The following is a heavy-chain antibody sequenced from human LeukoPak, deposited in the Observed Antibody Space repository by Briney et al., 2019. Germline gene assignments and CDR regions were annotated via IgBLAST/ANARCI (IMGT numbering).Heavy chain of an antibody. CDR3: ARDFAGVGATTDY. CDR2: IYYSGST. Sequence: SETLSLTCTVSGYSISSGYYWGWIRQPPGKGLEWIGSIYYSGSTYYNPSLKSRVTISVDTSKNQFSLKLSSVTAADTAVYYCARDFAGVGATTDYWGQGTLVTVSS. V-gene: IGHV4-38-2*02. D-gene: IGHD1-26*01. J-gene: IGHJ4*02. CDR1: GYSISSGYY.